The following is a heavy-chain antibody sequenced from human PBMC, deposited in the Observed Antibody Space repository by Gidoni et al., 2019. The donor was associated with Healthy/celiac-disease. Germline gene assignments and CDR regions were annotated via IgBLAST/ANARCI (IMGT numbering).Heavy chain of an antibody. D-gene: IGHD6-13*01. Sequence: EVQLVESGGGLVKPGGSLRLSCAASGFTFSSYSMNWVRQAPGKGLEWVSSISSSSSYIYYADSVKGRFTISRDNAKNSLYLQMNSLRAEDTAVYYCARAPEREQQLESGYYYYGMDVWGQGTTVTVSS. CDR2: ISSSSSYI. CDR1: GFTFSSYS. CDR3: ARAPEREQQLESGYYYYGMDV. V-gene: IGHV3-21*01. J-gene: IGHJ6*02.